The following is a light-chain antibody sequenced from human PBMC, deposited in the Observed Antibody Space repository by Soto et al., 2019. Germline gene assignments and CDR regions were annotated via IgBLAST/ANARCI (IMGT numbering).Light chain of an antibody. CDR2: AAS. CDR3: HQYGSSLWT. Sequence: DIVLTQSPGPLSSSPGERATLSCRASQSVSSSYLAWYQQKPGQAPRLLIYAASSRATGIPDRFSGSGSGTDFTLTISRLEPEDFAVYYCHQYGSSLWTFGQGTKVDIK. V-gene: IGKV3-20*01. J-gene: IGKJ1*01. CDR1: QSVSSSY.